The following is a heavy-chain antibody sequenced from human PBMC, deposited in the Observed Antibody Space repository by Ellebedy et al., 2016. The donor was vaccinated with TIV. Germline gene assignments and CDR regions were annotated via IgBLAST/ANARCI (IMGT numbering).Heavy chain of an antibody. CDR1: GFTFTIYT. CDR3: AGATTPYYFDS. Sequence: GESLKISXAASGFTFTIYTMTWVRQAPGKGLEWVSSISSSSSHIYYADSVKGRFTISRDNAKNSLYLQMNSLRAEDTAVYYCAGATTPYYFDSWGQGTLVIVSS. D-gene: IGHD5-24*01. CDR2: ISSSSSHI. J-gene: IGHJ4*02. V-gene: IGHV3-21*04.